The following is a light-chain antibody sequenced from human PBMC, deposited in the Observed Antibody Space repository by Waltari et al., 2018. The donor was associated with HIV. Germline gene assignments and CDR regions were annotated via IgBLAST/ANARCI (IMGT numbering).Light chain of an antibody. V-gene: IGLV2-23*02. J-gene: IGLJ2*01. CDR3: CAYAGSTTYVI. CDR2: EVS. CDR1: SSDVGGYNL. Sequence: QSALTQPASVSGSPGQSITISCTGTSSDVGGYNLVSWHQQHPGKAPKLMISEVSKRPSGFSNRFSGSKSGNTASLTISGLQAEDEADYYCCAYAGSTTYVIFGGGTKLTVL.